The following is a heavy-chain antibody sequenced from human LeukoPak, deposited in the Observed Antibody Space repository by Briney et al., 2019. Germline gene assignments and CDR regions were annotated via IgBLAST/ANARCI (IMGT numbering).Heavy chain of an antibody. V-gene: IGHV4-4*07. D-gene: IGHD2-2*01. CDR2: IYTSGST. CDR1: GGSISSYY. J-gene: IGHJ3*02. CDR3: ARVIWGYCSSTSCYDVIADAFDI. Sequence: SETLSLTCTGAGGSISSYYWSWIRQPAGKGLECIGRIYTSGSTNYNPSLKSRVTMSVATSKNQFSLKLSSVTAADTAVYYCARVIWGYCSSTSCYDVIADAFDIWGQGTMVTVSS.